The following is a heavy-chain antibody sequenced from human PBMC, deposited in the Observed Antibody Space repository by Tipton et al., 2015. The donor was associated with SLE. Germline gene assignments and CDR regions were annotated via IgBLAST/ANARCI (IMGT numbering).Heavy chain of an antibody. V-gene: IGHV4-59*11. Sequence: TLSLTCTVSGGSISSHYWSWIRQPPGKGLEWIGYIYYSGSTNYNPSLKSRVTISVDTSKNQFSLKLSSVTAADTAVYYCARKDDYWGQGTLVTVSS. CDR1: GGSISSHY. J-gene: IGHJ4*02. CDR3: ARKDDY. CDR2: IYYSGST.